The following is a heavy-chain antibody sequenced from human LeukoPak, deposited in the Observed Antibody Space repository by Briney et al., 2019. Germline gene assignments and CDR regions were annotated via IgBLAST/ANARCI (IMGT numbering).Heavy chain of an antibody. CDR1: GFTFSSYG. Sequence: PGGSLRLSCAASGFTFSSYGMHWVRQAPGKGLEWVAFIRYDGSNKYYADSVKGRFTISRDNSKNTLYLQMNSLRAEDTAVYYCAREGYSYGPAHHAFDIWGQGTMVTVSS. V-gene: IGHV3-30*02. CDR3: AREGYSYGPAHHAFDI. D-gene: IGHD5-18*01. J-gene: IGHJ3*02. CDR2: IRYDGSNK.